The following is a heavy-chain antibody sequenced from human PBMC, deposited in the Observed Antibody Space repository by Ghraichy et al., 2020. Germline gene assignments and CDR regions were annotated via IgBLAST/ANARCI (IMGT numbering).Heavy chain of an antibody. J-gene: IGHJ5*02. CDR3: AGGAPEQWLKWFDP. CDR1: GGSISSYY. CDR2: IYYSCST. D-gene: IGHD6-19*01. Sequence: SETLSLTCTVSGGSISSYYWSWIRQPPRKGLEWIGYIYYSCSTKYNTSLKRRVTTSVDTSKNQFSLKLSSVTAADTAVYYCAGGAPEQWLKWFDPWGQGTLVTVSS. V-gene: IGHV4-59*01.